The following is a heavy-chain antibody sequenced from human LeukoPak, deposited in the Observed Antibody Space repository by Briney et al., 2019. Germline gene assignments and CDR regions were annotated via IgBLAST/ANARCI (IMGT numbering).Heavy chain of an antibody. CDR1: GFTFSSYE. CDR3: ARDGCSSTSCYSDAFDI. Sequence: PGGSLRLSCAASGFTFSSYEMNWVRQAPGKGLEWVSYISSSGSTIYYADSVKGRFTISRDNAKNSLYLQMNSLRAEDTAVHYCARDGCSSTSCYSDAFDIWGQGTMVTFSS. V-gene: IGHV3-48*03. CDR2: ISSSGSTI. D-gene: IGHD2-2*01. J-gene: IGHJ3*02.